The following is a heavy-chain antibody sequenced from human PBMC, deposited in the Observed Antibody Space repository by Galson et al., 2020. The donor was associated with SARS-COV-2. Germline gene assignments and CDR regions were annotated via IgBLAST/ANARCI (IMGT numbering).Heavy chain of an antibody. CDR2: IYTSGRT. CDR3: ARESRWELYFDY. CDR1: GGSISSGSYY. D-gene: IGHD1-26*01. J-gene: IGHJ4*02. Sequence: SETLSLTCTVSGGSISSGSYYWSWIRQPAGKGLEWIGRIYTSGRTNYNPSLKSRVTISVDTSKNQFSLKLNSMTAADTAVYYCARESRWELYFDYWGQGTLVTVSS. V-gene: IGHV4-61*02.